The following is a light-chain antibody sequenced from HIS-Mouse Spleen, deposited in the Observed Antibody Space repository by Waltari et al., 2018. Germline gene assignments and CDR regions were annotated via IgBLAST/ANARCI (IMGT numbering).Light chain of an antibody. CDR1: SSHLHSTF. V-gene: IGLV1-47*01. CDR3: AAWDDSLSGV. J-gene: IGLJ2*01. CDR2: RNN. Sequence: QSVLTQPPSASGTPGPRAPISCSGSSSHLHSTFLHRYPPLPGTAPKILIYRNNQRPSGVPDRFSGSKSGTSASLAISGLRSEDEADYYCAAWDDSLSGVFGGGTKLTVL.